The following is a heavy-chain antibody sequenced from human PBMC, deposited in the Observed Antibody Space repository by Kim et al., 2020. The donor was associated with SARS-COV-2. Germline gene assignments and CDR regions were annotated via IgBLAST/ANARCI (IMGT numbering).Heavy chain of an antibody. Sequence: SVKVSCKASGGTFSSYAISWVRQAPGQGLEWMGRIIPILGIANYAQKFQGRVTITADKSTSTAYMELSSLRSEDTAVYYCARDLAGQQQLVQAGDFDYWGQGTLVTVSS. CDR2: IIPILGIA. V-gene: IGHV1-69*04. D-gene: IGHD6-13*01. J-gene: IGHJ4*02. CDR1: GGTFSSYA. CDR3: ARDLAGQQQLVQAGDFDY.